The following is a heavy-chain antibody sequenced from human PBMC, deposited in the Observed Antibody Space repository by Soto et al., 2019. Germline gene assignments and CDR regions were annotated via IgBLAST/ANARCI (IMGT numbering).Heavy chain of an antibody. D-gene: IGHD2-21*02. V-gene: IGHV1-2*04. J-gene: IGHJ4*02. CDR2: INPNSGGT. CDR3: ARAHCGGDCYSGVDY. CDR1: GYTFTGYY. Sequence: QVQLVQSGAEVKKPGASVKVSCKASGYTFTGYYMHWVRQAPGQGLEWMGWINPNSGGTNYAQKFQGWGPMTRDTSISTAYMELSRLRSDDTAVYYCARAHCGGDCYSGVDYWGQGTLVTVSS.